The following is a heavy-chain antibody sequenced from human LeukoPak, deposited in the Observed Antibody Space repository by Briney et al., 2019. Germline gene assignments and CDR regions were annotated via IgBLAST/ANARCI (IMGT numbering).Heavy chain of an antibody. CDR3: ARGEDGYNFGWFDP. CDR1: GGSVGSGSYY. CDR2: IYYSGST. J-gene: IGHJ5*02. Sequence: PSETLSLTCTVSGGSVGSGSYYWSWIRQPPGKGLEWIGYIYYSGSTNYNPSLKSRVTISVDTSKNQFSLKLSSVTAADTAVYYCARGEDGYNFGWFDPWGQGTLVTVSS. D-gene: IGHD5-24*01. V-gene: IGHV4-61*01.